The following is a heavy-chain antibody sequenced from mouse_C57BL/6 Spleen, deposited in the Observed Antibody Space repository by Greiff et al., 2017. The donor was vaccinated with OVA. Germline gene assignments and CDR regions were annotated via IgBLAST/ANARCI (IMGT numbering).Heavy chain of an antibody. CDR1: GYTFTSYW. CDR3: ANYGSSLDY. D-gene: IGHD1-1*01. V-gene: IGHV1-59*01. CDR2: IDPSDSYT. Sequence: QVQLKQPGAELVRPGTSVKLSCKASGYTFTSYWMHWVKQRPGQGLEWIGVIDPSDSYTNYNQKFKGKATLTVDTSSSTAYMQLSSLTSEDSAVYYCANYGSSLDYWGQGTTLTVSS. J-gene: IGHJ2*01.